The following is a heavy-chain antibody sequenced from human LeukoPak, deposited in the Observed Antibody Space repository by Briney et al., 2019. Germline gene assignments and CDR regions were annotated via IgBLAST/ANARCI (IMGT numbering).Heavy chain of an antibody. J-gene: IGHJ1*01. CDR1: GITFSDSH. CDR2: ISNTGNSI. D-gene: IGHD6-13*01. Sequence: GGSLRLSCAASGITFSDSHMTWIRQVPGKGLEWVSYISNTGNSIEYAGSVKGRFTTSRDNAKSSVYLQMNSLRAEDTAVYYCARGGYSSTLYGRYQHWGQGTLVTVSP. V-gene: IGHV3-11*04. CDR3: ARGGYSSTLYGRYQH.